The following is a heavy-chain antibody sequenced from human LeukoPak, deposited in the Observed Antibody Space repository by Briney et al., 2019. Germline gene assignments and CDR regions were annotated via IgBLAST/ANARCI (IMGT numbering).Heavy chain of an antibody. Sequence: GGSLRLSCAASGFSFHNFVMSWVRQAPGKGLEFVSALTFSGSSTYNSDSVKGRFTISRDNPKNTLYLQMNSLRAEDAAVYYCARLGPFWSGPWDFDYWGLGTLVTVSS. D-gene: IGHD3-3*01. V-gene: IGHV3-23*01. CDR1: GFSFHNFV. CDR3: ARLGPFWSGPWDFDY. J-gene: IGHJ4*02. CDR2: LTFSGSST.